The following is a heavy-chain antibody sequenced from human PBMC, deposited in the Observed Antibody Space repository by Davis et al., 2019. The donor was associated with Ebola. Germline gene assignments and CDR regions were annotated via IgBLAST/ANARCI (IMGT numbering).Heavy chain of an antibody. CDR1: GDTLSSYA. CDR3: AHLGPQRYCSGGGCHGYLDY. V-gene: IGHV1-69*13. D-gene: IGHD2-15*01. CDR2: FNPVFRTA. J-gene: IGHJ4*02. Sequence: SVKVSCKAVGDTLSSYAMTSVRPAPGQGLAWMGGFNPVFRTANYAQKFQGRVTITADESTRTAYMELNGLSSEDTAVYYCAHLGPQRYCSGGGCHGYLDYWGQGTLVTVSS.